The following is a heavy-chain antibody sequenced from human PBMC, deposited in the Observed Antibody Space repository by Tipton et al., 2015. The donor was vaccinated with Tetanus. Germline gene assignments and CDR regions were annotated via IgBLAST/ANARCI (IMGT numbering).Heavy chain of an antibody. D-gene: IGHD3-10*01. CDR2: IYQTGTT. V-gene: IGHV4-30-4*01. CDR3: AGGLVRWYEP. CDR1: GASFSSGDYY. Sequence: TLSLTCTVSGASFSSGDYYWSWIRKPPGKDLEWIGYIYQTGTTYYNPSLKGRVTISTDRSNTQFSLRLTSVTAADTAVYSCAGGLVRWYEPWGRGTLVTVSS. J-gene: IGHJ5*02.